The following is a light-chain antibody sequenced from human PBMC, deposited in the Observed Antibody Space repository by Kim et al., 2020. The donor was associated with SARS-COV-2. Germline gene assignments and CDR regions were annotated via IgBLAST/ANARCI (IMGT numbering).Light chain of an antibody. CDR3: QHRSNSWT. V-gene: IGKV3-11*01. CDR2: DAS. CDR1: QSLSSY. J-gene: IGKJ1*01. Sequence: EIVLTQSPGTLTLSPGERATLSCRASQSLSSYLAWYQQKPGQAPRLLIYDASNRATGIPARFSGSGSGTDFTLTISSLEPEDFAVYYCQHRSNSWTFGQGTKVEIK.